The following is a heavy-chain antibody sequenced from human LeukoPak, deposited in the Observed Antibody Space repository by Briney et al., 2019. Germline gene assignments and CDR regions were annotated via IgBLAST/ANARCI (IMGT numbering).Heavy chain of an antibody. V-gene: IGHV1-69*04. CDR2: IIPIFCIA. J-gene: IGHJ4*02. CDR1: GGTFSSYA. Sequence: SVNVSCKASGGTFSSYAISWVRQAPGQELEWMGRIIPIFCIANYAQKFQSRVTITADKSTSTAYMELSSLRSEDTAVYYCARGARSGYDSRFDYWGQGTLVTVSS. D-gene: IGHD5-12*01. CDR3: ARGARSGYDSRFDY.